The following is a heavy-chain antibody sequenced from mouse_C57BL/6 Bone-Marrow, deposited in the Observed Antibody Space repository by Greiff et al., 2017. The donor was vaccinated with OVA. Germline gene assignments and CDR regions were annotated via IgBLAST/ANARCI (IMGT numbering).Heavy chain of an antibody. D-gene: IGHD2-2*01. CDR3: ARSTMVTPYYFDY. J-gene: IGHJ2*01. CDR1: GYTFTSYW. Sequence: VQLQQPGAELVKPGASVKMSCKASGYTFTSYWITWVKQRPGQGLEWIGDIYPGSGSTNYNEKFKSKATLTVDPSSSTAYMQLSSLTSENSAVYDCARSTMVTPYYFDYWGQGTTLTVSS. CDR2: IYPGSGST. V-gene: IGHV1-55*01.